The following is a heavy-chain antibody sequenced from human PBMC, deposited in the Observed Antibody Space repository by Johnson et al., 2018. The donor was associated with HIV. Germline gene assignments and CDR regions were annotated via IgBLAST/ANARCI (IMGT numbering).Heavy chain of an antibody. Sequence: VQLVESGGGLVKPGGSLRVSCAASGFTFSNAWMNWVRQAPGKGLEWVGRIRSKTDGGTTEYAAPVKGRFTISRDDSKNTLYLQMNSLRAEDTAVYYCARESALTGDSLGFDIWGQGTMVTVSS. CDR3: ARESALTGDSLGFDI. D-gene: IGHD7-27*01. V-gene: IGHV3-15*01. CDR1: GFTFSNAW. J-gene: IGHJ3*02. CDR2: IRSKTDGGTT.